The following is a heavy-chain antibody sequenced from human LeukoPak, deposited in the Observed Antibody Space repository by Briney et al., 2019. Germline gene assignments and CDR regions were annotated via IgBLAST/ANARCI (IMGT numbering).Heavy chain of an antibody. V-gene: IGHV3-11*01. J-gene: IGHJ4*02. CDR1: GFTFSDFY. CDR3: ARVFEVGLWSGELDY. CDR2: ISSSGSTI. D-gene: IGHD3-10*01. Sequence: GGSLRLSCAASGFTFSDFYMSWIRQAPGKGLEWVSYISSSGSTISYADSVKGRFTISRDNAKNSLYPQMNSLRAEDTAVYYCARVFEVGLWSGELDYWGQGTLVTVSS.